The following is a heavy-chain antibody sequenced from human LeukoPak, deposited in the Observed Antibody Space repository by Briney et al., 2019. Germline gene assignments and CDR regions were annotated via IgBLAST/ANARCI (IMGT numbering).Heavy chain of an antibody. CDR2: INPNSGGT. V-gene: IGHV1-2*06. D-gene: IGHD6-19*01. CDR1: GYTFTNYY. J-gene: IGHJ5*02. CDR3: ARDPALGYTSGWYNWFDP. Sequence: GASVKVSCKASGYTFTNYYMHWVRQAPGQGLEWMGRINPNSGGTNYAQKFQGRVTMTRDTSISTAYMELSRLRSDDTAMYYCARDPALGYTSGWYNWFDPWGQGTLVTVSS.